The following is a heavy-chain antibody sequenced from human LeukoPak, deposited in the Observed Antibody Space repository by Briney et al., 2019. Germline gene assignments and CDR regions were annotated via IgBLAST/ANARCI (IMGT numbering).Heavy chain of an antibody. CDR3: ATNYYDSSGYYYGSDY. Sequence: GTSVKVSCKASGFTFTSSAVQWVRQARGQRLEWIGWIVVGSGNTNYAQKFQERVTITRDMSTSTAYMELSSLRSEDTAVYYCATNYYDSSGYYYGSDYWGQGTLVTVSS. CDR1: GFTFTSSA. J-gene: IGHJ4*02. D-gene: IGHD3-22*01. V-gene: IGHV1-58*01. CDR2: IVVGSGNT.